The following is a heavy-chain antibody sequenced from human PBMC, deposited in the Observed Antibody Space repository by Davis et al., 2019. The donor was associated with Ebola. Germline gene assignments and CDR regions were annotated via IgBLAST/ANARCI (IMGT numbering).Heavy chain of an antibody. CDR2: INSDGSST. CDR1: GFTFSSYW. CDR3: AKVGYGSGTGFQH. V-gene: IGHV3-74*01. D-gene: IGHD3-10*01. Sequence: HTGGSLRLSCAASGFTFSSYWMHWVRQAPGKGLVWVSRINSDGSSTSYADSVKGRFTISRDNAKTTLYLQMNSLRAEDTAVYYCAKVGYGSGTGFQHWGQGTLVTVSS. J-gene: IGHJ1*01.